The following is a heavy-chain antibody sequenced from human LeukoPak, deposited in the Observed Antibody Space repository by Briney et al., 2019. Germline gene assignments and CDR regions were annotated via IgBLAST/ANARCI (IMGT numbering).Heavy chain of an antibody. V-gene: IGHV3-48*02. Sequence: AGGSLRLSCAASGFTFSSYSMNWVRQAPGKGLEWVSYISSSSSTIYYADSVKGRFTISRDNAKNSLYLQMNSLRDEDTAVYYCARTVVGYPEGAFDIWGQGTMVTVSS. D-gene: IGHD1-26*01. CDR2: ISSSSSTI. CDR1: GFTFSSYS. CDR3: ARTVVGYPEGAFDI. J-gene: IGHJ3*02.